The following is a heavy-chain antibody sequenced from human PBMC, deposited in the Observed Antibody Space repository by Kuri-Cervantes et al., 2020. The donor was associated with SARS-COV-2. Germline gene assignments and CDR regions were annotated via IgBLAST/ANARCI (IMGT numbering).Heavy chain of an antibody. J-gene: IGHJ4*02. CDR1: GFTFDDYA. CDR2: ISCNSGSI. D-gene: IGHD6-13*01. CDR3: AKDIIEAAGMTIDY. Sequence: SLKISCAAYGFTFDDYALHWVRQAPGKGLEWASGISCNSGSIGYAASVKGRFTISRDNAKNSLYLQMNSLRAEDMALYYCAKDIIEAAGMTIDYWGQGALVTVSS. V-gene: IGHV3-9*03.